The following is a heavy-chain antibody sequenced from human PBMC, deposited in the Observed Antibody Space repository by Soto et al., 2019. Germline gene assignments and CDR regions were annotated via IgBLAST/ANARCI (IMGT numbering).Heavy chain of an antibody. CDR3: ARQFDYDTSGYYYAY. J-gene: IGHJ4*02. CDR2: IMPVFGRP. D-gene: IGHD3-22*01. Sequence: SVKVSCKSSGGTFSKNTISWVRQAPGQGLEWMGGIMPVFGRPNYAQKFQGRVTITADEYTRTAYMELSRLKSDDTAVYYCARQFDYDTSGYYYAYWGQGTQVTVSS. CDR1: GGTFSKNT. V-gene: IGHV1-69*13.